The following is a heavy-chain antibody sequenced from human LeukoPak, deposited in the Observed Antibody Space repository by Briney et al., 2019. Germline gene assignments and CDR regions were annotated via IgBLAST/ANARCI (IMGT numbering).Heavy chain of an antibody. D-gene: IGHD3-10*01. CDR2: IYHGGNT. CDR3: ARVRYYGSGEEIEP. Sequence: SEALSLTCTDSGGSIRSGGYFWSWIRQTPGKSLEGIGYIYHGGNTLYNPSLKSRLPISVDTSKNQFSLTLRSGPSADSPMYHCARVRYYGSGEEIEPWRQGTLVTVPS. CDR1: GGSIRSGGYF. J-gene: IGHJ5*02. V-gene: IGHV4-31*03.